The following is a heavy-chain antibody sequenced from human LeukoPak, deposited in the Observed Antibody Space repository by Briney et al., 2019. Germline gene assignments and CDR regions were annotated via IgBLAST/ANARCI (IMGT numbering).Heavy chain of an antibody. Sequence: GESLQISCKGSRYSFTSYWIGWVRQMPGKGLEWMGIIYPGDSDTRYSPSFQGQVTISADKSISTAYLQWSSLKASDTAMYYCARRERLRGVDYWGQGTLVTVSS. CDR3: ARRERLRGVDY. CDR2: IYPGDSDT. CDR1: RYSFTSYW. V-gene: IGHV5-51*01. D-gene: IGHD3-10*01. J-gene: IGHJ4*02.